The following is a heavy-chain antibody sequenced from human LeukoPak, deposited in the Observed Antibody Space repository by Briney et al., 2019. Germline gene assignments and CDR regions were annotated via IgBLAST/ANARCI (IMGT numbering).Heavy chain of an antibody. CDR3: AHDRPGIGFDP. CDR2: IYWNDDK. V-gene: IGHV2-5*01. D-gene: IGHD3-22*01. CDR1: GFSLSTTGVG. J-gene: IGHJ5*02. Sequence: SGPTLANPTQTLTLTCTFSGFSLSTTGVGVTWVRQPPGKALEWLALIYWNDDKRYSPSLKTRLTITKDTSKNQVVLTMTNMDPVDTGTYYCAHDRPGIGFDPWGQGTLVTVSS.